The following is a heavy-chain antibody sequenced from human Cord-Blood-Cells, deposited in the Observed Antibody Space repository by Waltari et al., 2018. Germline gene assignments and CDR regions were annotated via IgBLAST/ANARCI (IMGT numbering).Heavy chain of an antibody. D-gene: IGHD4-17*01. CDR3: ASRLIYGDYVGPDY. CDR1: GGSISSSSYY. J-gene: IGHJ4*02. CDR2: IYYSGST. Sequence: QLQLQESGPGLVKPSETLSLTCTVPGGSISSSSYYWGCIRQPPGKGLEWIGSIYYSGSTYYNPSIKRRVTISVDTAKNQFSVKLSSVTAADTAVYYWASRLIYGDYVGPDYWGQGTLVTVSS. V-gene: IGHV4-39*01.